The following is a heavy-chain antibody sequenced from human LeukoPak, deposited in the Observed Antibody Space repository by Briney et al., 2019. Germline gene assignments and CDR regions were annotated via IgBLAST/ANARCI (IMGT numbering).Heavy chain of an antibody. V-gene: IGHV4-59*12. Sequence: SETLSLTCTVSGGSISSYYWSWIRQPPGKGLEWIGYSYHSGSTNKNPSLKSRVTISVDTSKNQFSLKLSSVTAADTAVYYCARMKWKSVAAAYYFDYWGQGTLVTVSS. CDR3: ARMKWKSVAAAYYFDY. CDR1: GGSISSYY. J-gene: IGHJ4*02. D-gene: IGHD6-13*01. CDR2: SYHSGST.